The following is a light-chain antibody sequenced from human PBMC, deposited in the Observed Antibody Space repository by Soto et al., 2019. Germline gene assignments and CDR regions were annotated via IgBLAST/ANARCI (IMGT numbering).Light chain of an antibody. Sequence: EIVLTQSPATLSLSPGERATLSCRASQSVGTYLAWYQQKPGQAPRLLIYDASIRATGIPARFSGSGSGTDFTLAISSLEPEDFAVYYCQQRTNWPPLTFGGGNKVEIK. J-gene: IGKJ4*01. CDR3: QQRTNWPPLT. CDR1: QSVGTY. V-gene: IGKV3-11*01. CDR2: DAS.